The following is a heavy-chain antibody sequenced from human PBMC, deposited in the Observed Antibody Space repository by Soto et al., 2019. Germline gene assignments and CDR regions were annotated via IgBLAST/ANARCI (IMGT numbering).Heavy chain of an antibody. CDR3: AREGADTAMVNLKIGFAP. V-gene: IGHV4-4*07. Sequence: QVQLQESGPGLVKPSETLSLTCTVSGGSISSYYWSWIRQPAGKGLEWIGRIYTSGSTNYNPSLKGRVTMSVDTSKNQFSLKLSSVTAADTVVYYCAREGADTAMVNLKIGFAPWGQGTLVTVSS. D-gene: IGHD5-18*01. CDR1: GGSISSYY. CDR2: IYTSGST. J-gene: IGHJ5*02.